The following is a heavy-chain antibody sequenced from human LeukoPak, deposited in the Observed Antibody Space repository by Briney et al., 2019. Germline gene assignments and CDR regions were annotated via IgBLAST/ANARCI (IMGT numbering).Heavy chain of an antibody. D-gene: IGHD2-8*01. CDR2: IQYDGSNE. J-gene: IGHJ6*03. CDR1: GFTFSSYG. Sequence: GGSLRLSCAVSGFTFSSYGMHWVRQAPGKGLEWVAYIQYDGSNEQYADSVKGRFSISRDSSKNILYLQMNSLRAEDTAVYYCAKDCCSNGVGCYYYYMDVWGKGTTVTISS. V-gene: IGHV3-30*02. CDR3: AKDCCSNGVGCYYYYMDV.